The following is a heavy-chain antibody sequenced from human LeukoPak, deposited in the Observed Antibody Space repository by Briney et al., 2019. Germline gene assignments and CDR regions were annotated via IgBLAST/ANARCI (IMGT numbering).Heavy chain of an antibody. V-gene: IGHV4-38-2*01. CDR1: GYSISSGYY. CDR3: ARGATYGLGLNWFDP. Sequence: SETLSLTCAVSGYSISSGYYWGWIRQPPGKGLEWIGSIYHSGSTYYNPSLKSRVTISVDTSKNQFSLKLSSVTAADTAVYYCARGATYGLGLNWFDPWGQGTLVTVSS. CDR2: IYHSGST. J-gene: IGHJ5*02. D-gene: IGHD3-10*01.